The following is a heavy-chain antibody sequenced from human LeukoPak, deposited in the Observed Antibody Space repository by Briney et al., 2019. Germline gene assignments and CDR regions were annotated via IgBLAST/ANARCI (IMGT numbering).Heavy chain of an antibody. CDR1: GASVSSHS. CDR2: MYYSGRL. V-gene: IGHV4-4*07. Sequence: PSETLSLTCTVSGASVSSHSWTWIRQPAGKRTEWIGVMYYSGRLNYNPSLKSRVTMSVDTSKNQFSLNLTSVTAADTALYYCARENSGTDTFDIWGRGTKVTVSS. J-gene: IGHJ3*02. CDR3: ARENSGTDTFDI. D-gene: IGHD1-26*01.